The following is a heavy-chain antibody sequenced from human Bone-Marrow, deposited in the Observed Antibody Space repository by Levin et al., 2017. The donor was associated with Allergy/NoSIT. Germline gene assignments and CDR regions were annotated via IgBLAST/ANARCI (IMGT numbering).Heavy chain of an antibody. CDR1: GFTFSSYA. D-gene: IGHD3-16*01. CDR2: ISGSGGST. CDR3: ASGGFGV. J-gene: IGHJ6*04. V-gene: IGHV3-23*01. Sequence: GGSLRLSCAASGFTFSSYAMSWVRQAPGKGLEWVSAISGSGGSTYYADSVKGRFTISRDNSQNKLYLQMNSLRAADTAVCYCASGGFGVWGKGTTVTVPS.